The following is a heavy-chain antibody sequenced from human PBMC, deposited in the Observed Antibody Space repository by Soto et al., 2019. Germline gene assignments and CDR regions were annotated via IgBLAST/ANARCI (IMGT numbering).Heavy chain of an antibody. V-gene: IGHV4-39*01. J-gene: IGHJ6*02. CDR1: GASISGSNDY. Sequence: ASETLSLTCTVSGASISGSNDYWGWIRQPPGMGLEWIGSIYYSGSISYNPSLRSRVTLSVDTSKNQFSLKLSSVTAADTAVYSCARASPVVTDVWGQGTTVTVS. D-gene: IGHD3-22*01. CDR2: IYYSGSI. CDR3: ARASPVVTDV.